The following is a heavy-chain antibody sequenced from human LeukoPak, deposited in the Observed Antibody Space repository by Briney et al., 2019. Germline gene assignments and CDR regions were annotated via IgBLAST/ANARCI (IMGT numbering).Heavy chain of an antibody. V-gene: IGHV4-31*03. CDR3: ARMAFGGVIVTPGSPAWFDP. J-gene: IGHJ5*02. CDR2: IYYSGST. CDR1: GGSISSGGYY. D-gene: IGHD3-16*02. Sequence: SRTLSLTCTVSGGSISSGGYYWSWIRQHPGKGLEWIGYIYYSGSTYYNPSLKSRVTISVDTSKNQFSLKLSSVTAADTAVYYCARMAFGGVIVTPGSPAWFDPWGQGTLVTVSS.